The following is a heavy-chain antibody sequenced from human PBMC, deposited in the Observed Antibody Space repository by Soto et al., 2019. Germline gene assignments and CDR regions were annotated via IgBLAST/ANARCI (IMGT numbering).Heavy chain of an antibody. Sequence: SETLSLTCTVSGGSISSSSNHWGWIRQPPGKGLEWIGSIYYSGSTYYNPSLKSRVTISVDTSKNQFSLKLSSVTAADTAVYYCARHMETFGGVIPSPFDYWGQGTLVTVSS. V-gene: IGHV4-39*01. J-gene: IGHJ4*02. CDR1: GGSISSSSNH. D-gene: IGHD3-16*02. CDR3: ARHMETFGGVIPSPFDY. CDR2: IYYSGST.